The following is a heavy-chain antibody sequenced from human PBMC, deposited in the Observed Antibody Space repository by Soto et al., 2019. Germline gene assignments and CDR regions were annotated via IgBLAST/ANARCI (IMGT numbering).Heavy chain of an antibody. CDR1: GGSIRSYY. V-gene: IGHV4-59*01. J-gene: IGHJ4*02. Sequence: QVQPQESGPGLVKPSETLSLTCTVSGGSIRSYYWRWIRQSPGKGLEWIGSIYYSGSTNYNPSLKSRVTISVDTSKNQFSLKVSSVTAADTAVYYCARGYGDYVSDYWGQGTLVTVSS. CDR2: IYYSGST. D-gene: IGHD4-17*01. CDR3: ARGYGDYVSDY.